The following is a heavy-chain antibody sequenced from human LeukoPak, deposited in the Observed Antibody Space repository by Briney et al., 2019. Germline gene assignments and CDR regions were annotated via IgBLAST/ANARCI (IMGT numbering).Heavy chain of an antibody. CDR3: ARVNINNWHSCDY. Sequence: PSETLSLTCAVSGGPISSSNWWSWVRQPPGKGLEWIGEIYHSGSTNYNPSLKSRVTISVDKSRNHFSLNLSSVTAADTAVYYCARVNINNWHSCDYWGQGTLVTVSS. CDR2: IYHSGST. V-gene: IGHV4-4*02. CDR1: GGPISSSNW. J-gene: IGHJ4*02. D-gene: IGHD1-1*01.